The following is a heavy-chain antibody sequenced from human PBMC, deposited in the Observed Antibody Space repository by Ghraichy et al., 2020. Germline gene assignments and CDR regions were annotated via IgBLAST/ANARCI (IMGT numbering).Heavy chain of an antibody. CDR3: AKASGSTWRDYYYGMDV. CDR2: ISWNSGSI. V-gene: IGHV3-9*01. CDR1: GFTFDDYA. D-gene: IGHD2-15*01. J-gene: IGHJ6*02. Sequence: SLNISCAASGFTFDDYAMHWVRQAPGKGLEWVSGISWNSGSIGYADSVRGRFTISRDNAKNSLFLQMNGLRAEDTALYYCAKASGSTWRDYYYGMDVWGQGTTVTGSS.